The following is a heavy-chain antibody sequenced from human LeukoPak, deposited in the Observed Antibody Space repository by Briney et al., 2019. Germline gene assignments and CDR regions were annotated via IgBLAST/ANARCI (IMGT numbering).Heavy chain of an antibody. CDR2: INWNGGDT. CDR1: GFTFDYYD. V-gene: IGHV3-20*03. CDR3: ARDVPQIHS. Sequence: PGGSLRLSYADSGFTFDYYDMSGLRQAPGKGLEWVSGINWNGGDTAYADSVEGRFTISRDNAKNSLYLQMNSLRAEDTTLYYCARDVPQIHSWGQGTLVTVSS. D-gene: IGHD5-18*01. J-gene: IGHJ4*02.